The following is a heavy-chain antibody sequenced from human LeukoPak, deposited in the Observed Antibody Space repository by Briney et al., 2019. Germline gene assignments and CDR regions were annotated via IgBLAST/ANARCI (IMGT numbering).Heavy chain of an antibody. Sequence: GGSLRLSCAASGFTFSSYNINWVRQPPGKGLEWLSSISTGSNYIYYADSVRGRFTISRDNAINTLYLQMNSLRPDDTVLYYCARVVKGGYDYWGQGTRVTVSS. V-gene: IGHV3-21*01. CDR3: ARVVKGGYDY. J-gene: IGHJ4*02. D-gene: IGHD5-12*01. CDR2: ISTGSNYI. CDR1: GFTFSSYN.